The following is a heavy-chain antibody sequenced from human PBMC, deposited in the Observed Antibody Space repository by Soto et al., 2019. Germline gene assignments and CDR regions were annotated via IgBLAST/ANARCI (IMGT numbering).Heavy chain of an antibody. D-gene: IGHD1-26*01. Sequence: PSQALSLTCAISGDSVCSNSSAWNWIRQSPSRGLEWLGRTYYRSHWYNDFAVSVKSRVTIDPDTSKNQFSLQLNSVTPEDTAVYYCVRRYRDSQYYSGLDVWGQGTTVTVSS. CDR1: GDSVCSNSSA. CDR2: TYYRSHWYN. J-gene: IGHJ6*02. CDR3: VRRYRDSQYYSGLDV. V-gene: IGHV6-1*01.